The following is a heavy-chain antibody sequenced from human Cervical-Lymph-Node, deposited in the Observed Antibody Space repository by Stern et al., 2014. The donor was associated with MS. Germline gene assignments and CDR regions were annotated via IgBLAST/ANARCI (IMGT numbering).Heavy chain of an antibody. D-gene: IGHD3-10*01. J-gene: IGHJ4*02. Sequence: EMQLVESGGGLVQPGGSLRLSCAASGLTFSSYAMTWVRQAPGKGLEWVSAISGSGGTTYYADSVKGRFAISRDNSKNTLYLQMNSLRAEDTAMYFCAKANHALLWVGDLGFDSWGQGTLVTVSS. V-gene: IGHV3-23*04. CDR2: ISGSGGTT. CDR3: AKANHALLWVGDLGFDS. CDR1: GLTFSSYA.